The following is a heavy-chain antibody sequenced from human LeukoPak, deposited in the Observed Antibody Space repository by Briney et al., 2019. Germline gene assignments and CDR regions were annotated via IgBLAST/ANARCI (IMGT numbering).Heavy chain of an antibody. D-gene: IGHD3-9*01. CDR2: ISSSSSYI. CDR3: AASTLRYFDWLPD. V-gene: IGHV3-21*01. J-gene: IGHJ4*02. Sequence: GGSLRLSCAAYGFTFSSYSMNWVRQAPGKGLEWVSSISSSSSYIYYADSVKGRFSISRDNAKNSLYLQMNSLRAEDTAVYYCAASTLRYFDWLPDWGQGTLVTVSS. CDR1: GFTFSSYS.